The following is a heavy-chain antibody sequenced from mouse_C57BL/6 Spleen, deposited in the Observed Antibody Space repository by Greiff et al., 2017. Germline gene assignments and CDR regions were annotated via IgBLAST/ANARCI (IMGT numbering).Heavy chain of an antibody. CDR1: GYTFTSYW. CDR3: AYYYGSSWDVDV. CDR2: INPSSGYT. D-gene: IGHD1-1*01. J-gene: IGHJ1*03. Sequence: QVQLQQSGAELAKPGASVKLSCKASGYTFTSYWMHWVKQRPGQGLEWIGYINPSSGYTKYTQKFKDKATLTADKSSSTAYMQLNSLTYEDSAVYYGAYYYGSSWDVDVWGTGTTVTVSS. V-gene: IGHV1-7*01.